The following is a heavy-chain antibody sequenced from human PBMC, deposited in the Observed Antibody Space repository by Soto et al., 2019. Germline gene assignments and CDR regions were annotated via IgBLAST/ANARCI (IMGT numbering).Heavy chain of an antibody. Sequence: ASVKVSCKASGGTFSSYAISWVRQAPGQGLEWMGGIIPIFGTANYAQKFQGRVTITADKSTSTAYMELSSLRSEDTAVYYCANTNADYGDYYFDYWGQGTLVTVS. J-gene: IGHJ4*02. CDR1: GGTFSSYA. D-gene: IGHD4-17*01. CDR3: ANTNADYGDYYFDY. CDR2: IIPIFGTA. V-gene: IGHV1-69*06.